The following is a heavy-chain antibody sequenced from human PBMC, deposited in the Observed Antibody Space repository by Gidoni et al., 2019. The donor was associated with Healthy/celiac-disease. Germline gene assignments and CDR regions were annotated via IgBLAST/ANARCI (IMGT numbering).Heavy chain of an antibody. V-gene: IGHV3-48*02. CDR1: GFTFSSYS. CDR2: ISSSSSTI. D-gene: IGHD1-1*01. J-gene: IGHJ3*02. Sequence: EVQLVESGGGLVQPGGSLRLSCAASGFTFSSYSMNWVRQAPGKGLEWVSYISSSSSTIYYAYSLKGLFTISRDNAKNSLYLQMTILRDEDTAVYYCAREDPGTHDAFDIWGQGTMVTVSS. CDR3: AREDPGTHDAFDI.